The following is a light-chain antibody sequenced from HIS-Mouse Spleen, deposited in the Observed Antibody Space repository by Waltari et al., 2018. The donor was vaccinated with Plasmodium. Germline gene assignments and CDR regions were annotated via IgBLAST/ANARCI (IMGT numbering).Light chain of an antibody. CDR1: SRDVGSYNL. CDR2: EGR. CDR3: CSYAGSSTFV. Sequence: QSALTQPASVSGSPGQSITISCPGTSRDVGSYNLVSSYQQHPGKAPKLMIYEGRKRPSGVSNRFSGSKSGNTASLTISGLQAEDEADYYCCSYAGSSTFVFGGGTKLTVL. J-gene: IGLJ3*02. V-gene: IGLV2-23*03.